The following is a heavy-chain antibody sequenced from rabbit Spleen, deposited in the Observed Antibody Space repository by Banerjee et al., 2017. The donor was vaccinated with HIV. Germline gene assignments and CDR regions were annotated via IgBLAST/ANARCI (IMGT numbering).Heavy chain of an antibody. V-gene: IGHV1S7*01. CDR2: IYAAKGST. CDR1: GIDFTNYY. CDR3: ARDGGYHGGCGASGLNL. Sequence: QLTETGGGLVQPGGSLTLSCKASGIDFTNYYISWVRQAPGKGLEWIGIIYAAKGSTDSASWVNGRLTLSSDNAQSTVDLKMTRPTAADTATYFCARDGGYHGGCGASGLNLWGPGTLVTVS. D-gene: IGHD7-1*01. J-gene: IGHJ4*01.